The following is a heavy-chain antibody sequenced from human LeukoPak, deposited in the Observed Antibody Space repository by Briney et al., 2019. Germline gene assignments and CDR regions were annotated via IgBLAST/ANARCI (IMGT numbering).Heavy chain of an antibody. CDR1: GGSFSGYY. CDR2: INHSGST. V-gene: IGHV4-34*01. D-gene: IGHD6-25*01. J-gene: IGHJ4*02. CDR3: ARGRRGVSESNSGFDY. Sequence: PSETLSLTCAVYGGSFSGYYWSWIRQPPGKGLEWIGEINHSGSTNYNPSLKSRVTISVDTSKNQFSLKLSSVTAADTAVYYCARGRRGVSESNSGFDYWGQGTLVTVSS.